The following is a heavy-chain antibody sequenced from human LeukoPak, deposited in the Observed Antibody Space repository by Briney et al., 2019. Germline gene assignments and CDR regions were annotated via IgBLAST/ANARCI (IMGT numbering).Heavy chain of an antibody. J-gene: IGHJ4*02. CDR2: IYSGGST. CDR1: GFTFSSYE. Sequence: GGSLRLSCAASGFTFSSYEMNWVRQAPGKGLEWVSVIYSGGSTYYADSVKGRFTISRDNSKNTLYLQMNSLRAEDTAVYYCAREFYSTREEYYFDYWGQGTLVTVSS. D-gene: IGHD1-1*01. CDR3: AREFYSTREEYYFDY. V-gene: IGHV3-53*01.